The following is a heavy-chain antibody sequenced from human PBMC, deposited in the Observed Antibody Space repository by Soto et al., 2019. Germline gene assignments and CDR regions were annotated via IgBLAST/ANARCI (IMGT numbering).Heavy chain of an antibody. J-gene: IGHJ3*02. CDR3: AKNLAGTHQNAYDI. CDR2: IIPVIGLT. Sequence: QVQLVQSGAEVKKPGSSVRVSCTVSGGTFTTYTIDWVRQATGQGLEWMERIIPVIGLTNYGLPGRVTITAVKSTSTAYLELSGLKSEDTAMYYCAKNLAGTHQNAYDIWGQGTMVTVSS. V-gene: IGHV1-69*02. D-gene: IGHD1-1*01. CDR1: GGTFTTYT.